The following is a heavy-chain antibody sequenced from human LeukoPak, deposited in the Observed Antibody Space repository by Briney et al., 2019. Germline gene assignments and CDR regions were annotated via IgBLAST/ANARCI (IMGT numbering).Heavy chain of an antibody. CDR2: IIPIFGTA. D-gene: IGHD6-19*01. J-gene: IGHJ5*02. CDR1: GGTFSSYA. Sequence: SVKVSCKASGGTFSSYAIIWVRQAPGQGLEWMGGIIPIFGTANYAQKFQGRVTITADESTSTAYMELSSLRSEDTAVYYCAREVAVEGVGIPPDNWFDPWGQGTLVTVSS. CDR3: AREVAVEGVGIPPDNWFDP. V-gene: IGHV1-69*13.